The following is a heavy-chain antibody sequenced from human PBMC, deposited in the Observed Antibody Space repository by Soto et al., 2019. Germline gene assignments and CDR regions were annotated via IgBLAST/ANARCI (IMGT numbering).Heavy chain of an antibody. CDR2: IYYSGST. CDR3: ARVVAVAFIDY. CDR1: GGSISSSSYY. J-gene: IGHJ4*02. Sequence: SETLSLTCTVSGGSISSSSYYWGWIRQPPGKGLEWIGSIYYSGSTYYNPSLKSRVTISVDTSKNQFSLKLSSVTAADTAVDYCARVVAVAFIDYWGQGTLVTVSS. D-gene: IGHD6-19*01. V-gene: IGHV4-39*01.